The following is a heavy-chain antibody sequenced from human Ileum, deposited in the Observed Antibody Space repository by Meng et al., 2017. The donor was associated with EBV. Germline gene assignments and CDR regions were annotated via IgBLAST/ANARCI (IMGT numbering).Heavy chain of an antibody. Sequence: QGHLHESGPGLVKPSGTLSLTCGVSGGSVSSGGNYWSWIRQPPGKGLEWIGYIYNSGSTNYNPSLKSRVTISVDTSKNQFSLKLSSVTAADTAVYYCARDGYSSGSDWGQGTLVTVSS. CDR1: GGSVSSGGNY. CDR3: ARDGYSSGSD. CDR2: IYNSGST. J-gene: IGHJ4*02. V-gene: IGHV4-61*08. D-gene: IGHD6-19*01.